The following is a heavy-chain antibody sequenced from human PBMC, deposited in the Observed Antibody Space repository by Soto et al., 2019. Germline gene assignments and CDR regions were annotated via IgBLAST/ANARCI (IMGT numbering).Heavy chain of an antibody. J-gene: IGHJ4*02. CDR2: INHSGST. V-gene: IGHV4-34*01. D-gene: IGHD6-13*01. CDR1: GGSFSGYY. CDR3: ARRKAAAGDFDY. Sequence: QVQLQQWGAGLLKPSETLSLTCAVYGGSFSGYYWSWIRQPPGKGLEWIGEINHSGSTNYNPSLTSRVTISVDTSKNQFSLKLSSVTAADTAVYYCARRKAAAGDFDYWGQGTLVTVSS.